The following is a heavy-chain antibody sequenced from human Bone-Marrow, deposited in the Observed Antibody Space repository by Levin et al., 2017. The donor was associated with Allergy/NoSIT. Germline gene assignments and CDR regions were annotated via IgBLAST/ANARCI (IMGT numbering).Heavy chain of an antibody. V-gene: IGHV3-53*01. CDR3: ARGTKQTIFGVVIRGEYYFDY. Sequence: GESLKISCAASGFTVSSNYMSWVRQAPGKGLEWVSVIYSGGSTYYADSVKGRFTISRDNSKNTLYLQMNSLRAEDTAVYYCARGTKQTIFGVVIRGEYYFDYWGQGTLVTVSS. CDR2: IYSGGST. CDR1: GFTVSSNY. J-gene: IGHJ4*02. D-gene: IGHD3-3*01.